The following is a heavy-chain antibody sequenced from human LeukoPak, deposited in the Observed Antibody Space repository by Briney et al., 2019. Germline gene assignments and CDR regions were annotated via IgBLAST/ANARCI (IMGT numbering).Heavy chain of an antibody. CDR1: AGSITNSDYY. Sequence: SETLSLTCIVSAGSITNSDYYWDWIRQSPGKGLEWIGSIYYTGRTYYNPSLKSRVTISVDTIKNQFSLKLSSVTAADTAVYYCASGGYSYGFSFDYWGQGTLVTVSS. CDR2: IYYTGRT. D-gene: IGHD5-18*01. CDR3: ASGGYSYGFSFDY. J-gene: IGHJ4*02. V-gene: IGHV4-39*07.